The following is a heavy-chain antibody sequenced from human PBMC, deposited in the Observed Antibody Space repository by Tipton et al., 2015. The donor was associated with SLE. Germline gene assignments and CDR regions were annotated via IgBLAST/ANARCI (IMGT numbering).Heavy chain of an antibody. CDR1: GGTFSSYA. D-gene: IGHD1-1*01. J-gene: IGHJ4*02. CDR2: IIPIFGTA. V-gene: IGHV1-69*01. CDR3: AQENGKHGPRQFDY. Sequence: QLVQTGPEVKKPGTSGKVSCKASGGTFSSYAISWGRQAPGQGLEWMGGIIPIFGTANDAQKFQGRVKITADESTSTAYMELSSRRSEVTAVYYCAQENGKHGPRQFDYWGQGSLLTASS.